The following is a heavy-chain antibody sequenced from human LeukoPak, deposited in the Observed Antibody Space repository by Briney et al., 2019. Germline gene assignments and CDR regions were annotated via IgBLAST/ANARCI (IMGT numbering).Heavy chain of an antibody. D-gene: IGHD3-3*02. Sequence: SETLSLTCVVYGGPFSGYHWSWIRQPPGKGLEWIGTIYYSGSSFYNPSLKSRVTISVDTSKNQFSLKLSSVTAADTAVYYCARGPTHFWSGYYPSAEYFQHWGQGTLVTVSS. V-gene: IGHV4-34*01. CDR3: ARGPTHFWSGYYPSAEYFQH. CDR2: IYYSGSS. J-gene: IGHJ1*01. CDR1: GGPFSGYH.